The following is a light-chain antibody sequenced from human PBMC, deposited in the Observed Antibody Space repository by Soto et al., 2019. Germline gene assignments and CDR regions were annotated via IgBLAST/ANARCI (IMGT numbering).Light chain of an antibody. J-gene: IGLJ2*01. Sequence: QSVLTQPPSVSGAPGQRVTISCTGSSSNIGAGYDVNWYQQLPGTAPKLLIYGNNNRPSGVPDRFSVSKTGTSASLAITGLQTEDEADYYCQSYDTSLRVVFGGGTKVTVL. CDR3: QSYDTSLRVV. CDR1: SSNIGAGYD. CDR2: GNN. V-gene: IGLV1-40*01.